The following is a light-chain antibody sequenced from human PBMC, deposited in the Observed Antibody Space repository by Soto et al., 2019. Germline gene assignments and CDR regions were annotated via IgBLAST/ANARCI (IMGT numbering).Light chain of an antibody. CDR3: QQRSNWPRLT. J-gene: IGKJ4*01. V-gene: IGKV3-11*01. CDR2: HAS. CDR1: QSVSSY. Sequence: EIVLTQSPATLSLSPGERATLSCRASQSVSSYLAWYQQKPGQAPRLLIYHASNRATGIPARFSGSGSGTDFTLTISSLEPEDFAVYYRQQRSNWPRLTFGGGTKVEIK.